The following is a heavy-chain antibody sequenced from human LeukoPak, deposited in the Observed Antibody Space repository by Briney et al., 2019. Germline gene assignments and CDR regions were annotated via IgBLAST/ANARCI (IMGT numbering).Heavy chain of an antibody. CDR3: AKDGANYYDSSGPKDY. D-gene: IGHD3-22*01. V-gene: IGHV3-21*04. CDR2: ISSSSSYI. Sequence: PGGSLRLSCAASGFTFSSYSMNWVRQAPGKGLEWVSSISSSSSYIYYADSVKGRFTISRDNAKNSLYLQMNSLRAEDTALYYCAKDGANYYDSSGPKDYWGQGTLVTVSS. CDR1: GFTFSSYS. J-gene: IGHJ4*02.